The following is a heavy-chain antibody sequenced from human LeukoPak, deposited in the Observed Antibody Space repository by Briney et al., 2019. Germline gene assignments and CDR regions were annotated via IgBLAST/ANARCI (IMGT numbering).Heavy chain of an antibody. D-gene: IGHD5-12*01. V-gene: IGHV1-8*02. CDR3: ARGQATSGYEADFYY. CDR2: MNPNSGNT. Sequence: ASGTVSCKTSGGTFSSYTINWVRQATGQGLEWMGWMNPNSGNTGYAQKFQGRVTMTRNTSISTAYMELSSLRSEDTAVYYCARGQATSGYEADFYYWGQGTLVTVSS. CDR1: GGTFSSYT. J-gene: IGHJ4*02.